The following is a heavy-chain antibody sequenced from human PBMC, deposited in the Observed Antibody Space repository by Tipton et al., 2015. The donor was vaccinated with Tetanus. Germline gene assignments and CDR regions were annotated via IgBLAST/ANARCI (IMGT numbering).Heavy chain of an antibody. Sequence: QLVQSGAEVKKPGASVKVSCKASGYTFTSYGISWVRQAPGQGLEWMGWISAYNGNTHYAQKLQGRVTMTTDTSTSTAYMELRSLRSDDTAVYYCARDRYCSGGSCSPDGHLSFDYWGQGTLVTVSS. J-gene: IGHJ4*02. D-gene: IGHD2-15*01. CDR1: GYTFTSYG. V-gene: IGHV1-18*04. CDR3: ARDRYCSGGSCSPDGHLSFDY. CDR2: ISAYNGNT.